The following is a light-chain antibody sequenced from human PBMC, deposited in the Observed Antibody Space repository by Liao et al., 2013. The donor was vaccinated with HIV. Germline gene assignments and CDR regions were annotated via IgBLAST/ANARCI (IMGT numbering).Light chain of an antibody. CDR2: YDS. J-gene: IGLJ3*02. CDR3: QVWESAGGHPV. Sequence: SYELTQPPSVSVAPGATATITCGGDNIRDKNLHWYQQRPGQAPVLVISYDSDRSSSFPARFSGSNSGYPATLTIAGVDADDEADYYCQVWESAGGHPVFGGGTKLTVL. V-gene: IGLV3-21*01. CDR1: NIRDKN.